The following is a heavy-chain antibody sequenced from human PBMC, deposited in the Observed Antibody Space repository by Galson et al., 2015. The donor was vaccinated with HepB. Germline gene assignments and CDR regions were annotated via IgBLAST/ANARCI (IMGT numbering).Heavy chain of an antibody. V-gene: IGHV6-1*01. J-gene: IGHJ4*02. Sequence: ISGDSASSNSAAWNWIRQSPSRGLEWLGRTYYRSKWYNDYAVSVKSRITINPDTSKNQFSLQLNSVTPEDTAVYYCARELDIAVVPAAIASSFDYWGQGTLVTVSS. CDR1: GDSASSNSAA. D-gene: IGHD2-2*03. CDR3: ARELDIAVVPAAIASSFDY. CDR2: TYYRSKWYN.